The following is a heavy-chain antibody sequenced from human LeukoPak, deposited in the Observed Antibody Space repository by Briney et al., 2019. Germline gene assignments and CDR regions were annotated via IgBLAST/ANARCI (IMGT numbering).Heavy chain of an antibody. V-gene: IGHV1-18*01. CDR1: GYTFTSDG. Sequence: AAAKVSCKASGYTFTSDGISWVRQAPGKGPEWMGWISAYNGNTNYAQKLQGRVTMTTDTSTSTAYMELRSLRSDDTAVYYCVSTPGYSSSWYTYFQHWGQGTLVTVSS. J-gene: IGHJ1*01. CDR3: VSTPGYSSSWYTYFQH. CDR2: ISAYNGNT. D-gene: IGHD6-13*01.